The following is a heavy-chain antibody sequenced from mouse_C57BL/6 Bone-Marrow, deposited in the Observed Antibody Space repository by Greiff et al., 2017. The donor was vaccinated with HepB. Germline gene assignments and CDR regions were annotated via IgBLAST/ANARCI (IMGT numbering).Heavy chain of an antibody. D-gene: IGHD4-1*01. J-gene: IGHJ2*01. V-gene: IGHV10-1*01. CDR2: IRSKSNNYAT. Sequence: GGGLVQPKGSLKLSCAASGFSFNTYAMNWVRQAPGKGLEWVARIRSKSNNYATYYADSVKDRFTISRDDSESMLYLQMNNLKTEDTAMYYCVRHGTGIDYWGQGTTLTVSS. CDR1: GFSFNTYA. CDR3: VRHGTGIDY.